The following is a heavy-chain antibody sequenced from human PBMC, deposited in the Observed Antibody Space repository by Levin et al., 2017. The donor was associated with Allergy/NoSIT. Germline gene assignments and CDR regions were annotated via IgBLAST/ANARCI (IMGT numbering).Heavy chain of an antibody. Sequence: GESLKISCAASGFTFNSYTIHWVRQAPGKGLEWVALISSGGSTEFYADSVKGRSTISRDNSKNTVYLQMNSLRAEDTAVYYCARDHKFDFVTGHDAFDMWGQGTMVTVSS. D-gene: IGHD3-9*01. V-gene: IGHV3-30-3*01. CDR3: ARDHKFDFVTGHDAFDM. CDR2: ISSGGSTE. J-gene: IGHJ3*02. CDR1: GFTFNSYT.